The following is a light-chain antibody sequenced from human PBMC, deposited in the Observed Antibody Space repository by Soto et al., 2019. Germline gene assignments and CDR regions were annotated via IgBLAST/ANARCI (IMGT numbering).Light chain of an antibody. CDR1: QSVSSN. V-gene: IGKV3-20*01. J-gene: IGKJ5*01. Sequence: ETLMTQSPATLSVSPGERATLSCRASQSVSSNLAWYQQKPGQAPRLLIYGASTRATGIPDRFSGSGSGTDFTLTISRLEPEDFAVYYCQQYGSSPLITFGQGTRLEIK. CDR2: GAS. CDR3: QQYGSSPLIT.